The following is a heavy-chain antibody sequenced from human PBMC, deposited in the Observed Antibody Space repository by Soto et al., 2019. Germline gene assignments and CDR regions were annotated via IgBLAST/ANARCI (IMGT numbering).Heavy chain of an antibody. CDR2: INHSGST. V-gene: IGHV4-34*01. J-gene: IGHJ6*02. CDR1: GGSFSGYY. Sequence: ETLSRTCAVSGGSFSGYYWSWIRQPPGKGLEWIGEINHSGSTNYNPSLKSRVTISVDTSKNQFSLKLSSVTAADTAVYYCARGGDIVVVQAAIFPRFSYYGMDVWGQGTKVTVSS. D-gene: IGHD2-2*01. CDR3: ARGGDIVVVQAAIFPRFSYYGMDV.